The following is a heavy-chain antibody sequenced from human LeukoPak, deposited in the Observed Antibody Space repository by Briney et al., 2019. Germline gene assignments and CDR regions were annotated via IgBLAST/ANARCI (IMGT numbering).Heavy chain of an antibody. CDR3: ARPGRDGYNSLDY. D-gene: IGHD5-24*01. J-gene: IGHJ4*02. CDR2: IYYSGST. Sequence: SETLSLTCTVSGGSIGSSSYYWGWIRQPPGKGLEWIGSIYYSGSTYYNPSLKSRVTISVDTSKNQFSLKLSSVTAADTAVYYCARPGRDGYNSLDYWGQGTLVTVSS. CDR1: GGSIGSSSYY. V-gene: IGHV4-39*01.